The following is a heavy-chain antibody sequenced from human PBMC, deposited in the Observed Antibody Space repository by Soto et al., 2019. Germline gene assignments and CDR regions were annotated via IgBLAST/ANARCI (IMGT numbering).Heavy chain of an antibody. D-gene: IGHD5-12*01. J-gene: IGHJ4*02. V-gene: IGHV1-69*12. Sequence: QVQLVQSGAEVRQPASSVKVSCKTSGGTFSSYAISWVRQAPGQGLEWMGGIVPIVDTSTYAQKFQGRVTITADESTSTVYMELSSLRSDDTAVYHCVSVVAIPGYPYNSGQGTLVTVSS. CDR3: VSVVAIPGYPYN. CDR1: GGTFSSYA. CDR2: IVPIVDTS.